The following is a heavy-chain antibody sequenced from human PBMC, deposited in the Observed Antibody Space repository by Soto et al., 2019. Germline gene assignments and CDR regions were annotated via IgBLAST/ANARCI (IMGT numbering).Heavy chain of an antibody. V-gene: IGHV1-3*01. CDR2: INAGNGNT. J-gene: IGHJ4*02. CDR1: GYIFTSYV. CDR3: VRSAPPIDY. Sequence: QVQLVQSGAEVKKPGASVKVSCKASGYIFTSYVMEWVRQAPGQRLEWMGWINAGNGNTKYSQKFQGRVTITRDTSATTAYMELSSLRSEDTAVYYCVRSAPPIDYWGQGTLVTVS.